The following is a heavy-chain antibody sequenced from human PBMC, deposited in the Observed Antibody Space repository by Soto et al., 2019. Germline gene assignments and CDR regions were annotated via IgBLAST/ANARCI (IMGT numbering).Heavy chain of an antibody. D-gene: IGHD6-13*01. CDR2: VYYSGST. Sequence: QLQLQESGPGLVKPSETLSLTCTVSGGSISSTTYYWGWIRQPPGKGLEWIGSVYYSGSTYYNPSLKSRVTISVDTSKNQFSLKLSSVTAADTAVYYCARVDSSSWTNWFDPWGQGTLVTVSS. CDR1: GGSISSTTYY. J-gene: IGHJ5*02. V-gene: IGHV4-39*01. CDR3: ARVDSSSWTNWFDP.